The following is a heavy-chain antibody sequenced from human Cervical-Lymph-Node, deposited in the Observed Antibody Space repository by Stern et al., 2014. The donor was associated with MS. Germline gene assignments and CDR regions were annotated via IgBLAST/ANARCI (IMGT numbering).Heavy chain of an antibody. CDR1: GFTFSSYG. Sequence: VQLEESGGAVVQPGRSLRLSCAASGFTFSSYGMHWVRQAPGKGLEWVTVISYDGNHKYYAASVKGRSTISRDNSKNTLHLQMNSVTPDDTAIYYCARDYEDTSMLFDHWGQGTLVTVSS. V-gene: IGHV3-30*03. D-gene: IGHD2-8*01. CDR2: ISYDGNHK. J-gene: IGHJ4*02. CDR3: ARDYEDTSMLFDH.